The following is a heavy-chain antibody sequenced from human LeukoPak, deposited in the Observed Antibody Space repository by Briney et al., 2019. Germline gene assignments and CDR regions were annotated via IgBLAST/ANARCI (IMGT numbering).Heavy chain of an antibody. V-gene: IGHV1-69*01. D-gene: IGHD4-23*01. CDR3: GRDYGGASPFDS. J-gene: IGHJ4*02. Sequence: SVQFSFNASGGTLFKYVISWVRRAPGQGVEWMGGINPISGTPDYAQKFQGRVTITADESTSTAYMELSSLRSEDTAVYYCGRDYGGASPFDSWGQGTLVTVSS. CDR1: GGTLFKYV. CDR2: INPISGTP.